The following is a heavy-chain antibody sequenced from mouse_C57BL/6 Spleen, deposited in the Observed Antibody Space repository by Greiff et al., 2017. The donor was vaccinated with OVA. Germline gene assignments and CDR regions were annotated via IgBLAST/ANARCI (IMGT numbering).Heavy chain of an antibody. V-gene: IGHV1-82*01. CDR3: ARSPFDGYYFDY. D-gene: IGHD2-3*01. CDR1: GYAFSSSW. CDR2: IYPGDGDT. Sequence: QVQLQQSGPELVKPGASVKISCKASGYAFSSSWMNWVKQRPGKGLEWVVRIYPGDGDTNYNGKFKGKATLTADKSSSTADMQLSSLTSEDSAVYFCARSPFDGYYFDYWGQGTTLTVSS. J-gene: IGHJ2*01.